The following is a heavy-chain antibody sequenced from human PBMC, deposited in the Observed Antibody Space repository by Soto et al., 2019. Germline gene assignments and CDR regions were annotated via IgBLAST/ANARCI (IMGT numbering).Heavy chain of an antibody. J-gene: IGHJ2*01. D-gene: IGHD3-16*02. CDR1: GFNFSAYA. V-gene: IGHV3-23*01. Sequence: EVPLLESGGGLVQPGGSLRLSCAASGFNFSAYAMSWVRQTPGQGLEWVSTIRGGGGSTYYADSVKGRFTISRDSSKNTLYLQVSSVSAEDTAVYYCTKVGYRIHAYWYFDFWGRGTLVTVSS. CDR2: IRGGGGST. CDR3: TKVGYRIHAYWYFDF.